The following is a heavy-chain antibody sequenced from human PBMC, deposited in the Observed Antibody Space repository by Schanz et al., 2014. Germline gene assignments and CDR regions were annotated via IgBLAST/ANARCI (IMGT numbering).Heavy chain of an antibody. J-gene: IGHJ3*02. Sequence: EVRLVESGGGLVEPGGSLRLSCSGSGFTFSEVYMSWVRQAPGKGLEWVGRIENNANGETTDYAAPVKGRFTVSRDDSRNTLYLQMNTLRTDVSALYYCTTFNNRDALYIWGQGTMVSVSS. D-gene: IGHD1-20*01. CDR2: IENNANGETT. V-gene: IGHV3-15*04. CDR1: GFTFSEVY. CDR3: TTFNNRDALYI.